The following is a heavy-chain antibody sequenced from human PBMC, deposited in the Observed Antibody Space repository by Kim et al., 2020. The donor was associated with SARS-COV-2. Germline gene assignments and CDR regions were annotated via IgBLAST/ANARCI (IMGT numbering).Heavy chain of an antibody. CDR3: ARGGRWLQSTDY. CDR1: GFTFSSYG. J-gene: IGHJ4*02. CDR2: IWYDGSNK. Sequence: GGSLRLSCAASGFTFSSYGMHWVRQAPGKGLEWVAVIWYDGSNKYYADSVKGRFTISRDNSKNTLYLQMNSLRAEDTAVYYCARGGRWLQSTDYWGQGTLVTVSS. D-gene: IGHD5-12*01. V-gene: IGHV3-33*01.